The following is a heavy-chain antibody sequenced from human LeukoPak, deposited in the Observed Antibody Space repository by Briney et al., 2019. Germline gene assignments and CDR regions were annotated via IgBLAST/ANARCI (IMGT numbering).Heavy chain of an antibody. Sequence: SQTLSLTCAISGDSVRQSPSRGLEWLGRTYHRSKWYSDYAVSVKSRVTINPDTSKNQFSLQLNSVTPEDTAVYFCARYYDSSGSFDCWGQGTLVTVSS. J-gene: IGHJ4*02. D-gene: IGHD3-22*01. CDR3: ARYYDSSGSFDC. V-gene: IGHV6-1*01. CDR2: TYHRSKWYS. CDR1: GDSV.